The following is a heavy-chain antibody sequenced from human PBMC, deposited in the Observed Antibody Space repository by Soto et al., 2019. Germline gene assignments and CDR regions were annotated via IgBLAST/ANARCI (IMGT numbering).Heavy chain of an antibody. CDR2: ISGSGGST. D-gene: IGHD3-3*01. Sequence: GGSLRLSCAASGFTFSSYAMSWVRQAPGKGLEWVSAISGSGGSTYYADSVKGRFTISRDNSKNTLYLQMNSLRAEDTAVYYCAKDHHPFEVEWLLVVWGQGTLVTVSS. CDR3: AKDHHPFEVEWLLVV. J-gene: IGHJ4*02. CDR1: GFTFSSYA. V-gene: IGHV3-23*01.